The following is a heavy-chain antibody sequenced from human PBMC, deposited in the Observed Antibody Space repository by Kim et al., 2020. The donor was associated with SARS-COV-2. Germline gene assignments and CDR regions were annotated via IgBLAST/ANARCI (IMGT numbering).Heavy chain of an antibody. V-gene: IGHV3-7*01. Sequence: GGSLRLSCVASGFTFSSYWMSWVRQAPGKGLEWVANIKQDGSEKYYVDSVKGRLIISRDNAKNSLYLQMNSLRDEDTAVYYCARAAGWRSYMDVWGKGTT. CDR3: ARAAGWRSYMDV. CDR1: GFTFSSYW. CDR2: IKQDGSEK. J-gene: IGHJ6*03.